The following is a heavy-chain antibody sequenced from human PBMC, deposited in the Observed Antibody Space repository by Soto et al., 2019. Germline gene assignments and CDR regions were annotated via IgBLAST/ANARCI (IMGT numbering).Heavy chain of an antibody. V-gene: IGHV4-31*03. CDR1: GGSISSGGYY. Sequence: QVQLQESGPGLVKPSQTLSLTCTVSGGSISSGGYYWSWIRHHPGKGLEWIGYIYYSGSTYHNSSLEIRVTISVDTSKNQYSLKLSSVTAADTAVYYCARATEPWGEAFDIWGQGTMVTVSS. J-gene: IGHJ3*02. CDR2: IYYSGST. CDR3: ARATEPWGEAFDI. D-gene: IGHD7-27*01.